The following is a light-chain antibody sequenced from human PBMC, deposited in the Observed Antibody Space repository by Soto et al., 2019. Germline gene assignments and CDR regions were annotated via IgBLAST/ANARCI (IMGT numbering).Light chain of an antibody. CDR3: SSYTSSRTHVV. CDR2: DVS. V-gene: IGLV2-14*03. J-gene: IGLJ2*01. CDR1: SADVGGYNF. Sequence: QSALTQPASVSGSPGQSITISFTGTSADVGGYNFVSWYQHHPGKAPKLMIYDVSNRPSGVSNRFSGSKSGNTASLTISGLQAEDEADYYCSSYTSSRTHVVFGGGTQLTVL.